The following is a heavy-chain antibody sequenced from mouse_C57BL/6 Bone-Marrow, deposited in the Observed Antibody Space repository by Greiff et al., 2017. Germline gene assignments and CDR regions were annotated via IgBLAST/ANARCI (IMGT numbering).Heavy chain of an antibody. CDR3: ARDPDGYFDY. J-gene: IGHJ2*01. V-gene: IGHV7-1*01. D-gene: IGHD2-3*01. CDR1: GFTFSDFY. Sequence: EVKLVESGGGLVQSGRSLRLSCATSGFTFSDFYMEWVRQAPGKGLEWIAASRNKANDYTTEYSASVKGRFIVSRDTSQSILYLQMNALRAEDTAIYYCARDPDGYFDYWGQGTTLTVSS. CDR2: SRNKANDYTT.